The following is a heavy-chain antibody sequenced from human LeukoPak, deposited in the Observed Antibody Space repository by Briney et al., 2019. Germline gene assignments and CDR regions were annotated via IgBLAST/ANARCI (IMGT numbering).Heavy chain of an antibody. CDR1: GFTVSSNY. J-gene: IGHJ3*02. CDR2: IYSGGST. CDR3: AREGSYYDSSGYYPRGGAFDI. D-gene: IGHD3-22*01. Sequence: GGSLRLSCAASGFTVSSNYMSWVRQAPGRGLEWVSVIYSGGSTYYADSVKGRFTISRDNSKNTLYLQMNSLRAEDTAVYYCAREGSYYDSSGYYPRGGAFDIWGQGTMVTVSS. V-gene: IGHV3-66*01.